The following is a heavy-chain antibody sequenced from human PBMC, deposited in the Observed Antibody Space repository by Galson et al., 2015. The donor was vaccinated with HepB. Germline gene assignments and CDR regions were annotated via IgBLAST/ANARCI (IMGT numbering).Heavy chain of an antibody. CDR2: ITSSSGSYI. CDR3: ARGSEYNYGPFDY. D-gene: IGHD3-10*01. Sequence: SLRLSCAAAGFTFSNYTMSWVRQAPGKGLEWVSSITSSSGSYIYYGDSVKGRFTISGDNAKNSLYLQMNSLRAEDTALYYCARGSEYNYGPFDYWGQGTLVTVSS. CDR1: GFTFSNYT. V-gene: IGHV3-21*01. J-gene: IGHJ4*02.